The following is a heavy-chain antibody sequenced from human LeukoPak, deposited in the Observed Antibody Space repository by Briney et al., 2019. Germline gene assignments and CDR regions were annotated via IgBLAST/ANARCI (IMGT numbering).Heavy chain of an antibody. CDR3: ARDIAAERGYFDY. D-gene: IGHD6-13*01. CDR2: IIPIFGTA. CDR1: GGTFSSYA. Sequence: ASVKVSCKASGGTFSSYAISWVRQAPGQGLEWMGGIIPIFGTANYGQKFQGRVTITADESTSTAYMELSSLRSEDTAVYYCARDIAAERGYFDYWGQGTLVTVSS. V-gene: IGHV1-69*13. J-gene: IGHJ4*02.